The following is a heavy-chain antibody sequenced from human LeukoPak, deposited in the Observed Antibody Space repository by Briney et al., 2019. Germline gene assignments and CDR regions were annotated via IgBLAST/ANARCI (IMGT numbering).Heavy chain of an antibody. V-gene: IGHV4-59*01. D-gene: IGHD3-22*01. J-gene: IGHJ5*02. Sequence: EPSETLSLTCTVSGVSISSYYWSWLRQPPGKGLEWIGYIYYSGSTNYNPSLKSRVTISVDTSKNQFSLKLSSVTAADTAVYYCAREHYYYDSSGYLDWLDPWGQGALVTVSS. CDR1: GVSISSYY. CDR2: IYYSGST. CDR3: AREHYYYDSSGYLDWLDP.